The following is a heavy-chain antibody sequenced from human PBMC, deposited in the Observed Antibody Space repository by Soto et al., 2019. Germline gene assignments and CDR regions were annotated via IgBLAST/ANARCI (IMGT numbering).Heavy chain of an antibody. J-gene: IGHJ4*02. Sequence: GGSLRLSCAASGFTFSTYEMNWVRQAPWKGLEWLSYISSSGSTIYYADSVKGRFTISRDNVKNSLYLQMNSLRAEDTAVYYCARRVGATPRAFYFDYWGQGTLVTVSS. CDR1: GFTFSTYE. D-gene: IGHD1-26*01. CDR3: ARRVGATPRAFYFDY. V-gene: IGHV3-48*03. CDR2: ISSSGSTI.